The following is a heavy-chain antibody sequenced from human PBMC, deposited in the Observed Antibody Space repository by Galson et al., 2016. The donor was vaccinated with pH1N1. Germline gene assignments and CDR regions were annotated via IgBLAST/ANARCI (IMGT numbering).Heavy chain of an antibody. J-gene: IGHJ4*02. Sequence: SETLSLTCTVSGGSISSSSYYWDWTRQPPGKGLEWIGSIYYSGSTYYNPSLKSRVTISVDTSKNQFSLKLSSVTAADTAVYYCARRGIGEFLYYFDYWGQGTLVTVSS. CDR3: ARRGIGEFLYYFDY. CDR2: IYYSGST. CDR1: GGSISSSSYY. V-gene: IGHV4-39*01. D-gene: IGHD3-10*01.